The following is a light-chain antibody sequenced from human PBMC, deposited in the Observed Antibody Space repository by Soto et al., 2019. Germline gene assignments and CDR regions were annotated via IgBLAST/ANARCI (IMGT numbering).Light chain of an antibody. J-gene: IGKJ1*01. CDR2: AAS. CDR1: QGISSR. Sequence: DIPMTQSPSSVSAPVGDRVTITCRASQGISSRLAWYQQKPGKAPKLLIYAASSLQSGVPSRFSGSGSGTDFTLTSSSRQPEDFATYYCQEANSFSWTFGQGTKVEIK. V-gene: IGKV1D-12*01. CDR3: QEANSFSWT.